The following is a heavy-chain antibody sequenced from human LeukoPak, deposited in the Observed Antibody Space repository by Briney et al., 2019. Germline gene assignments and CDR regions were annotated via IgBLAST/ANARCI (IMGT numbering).Heavy chain of an antibody. CDR3: ARESLSAPWSFDY. CDR1: GVSINSDDDD. D-gene: IGHD2/OR15-2a*01. V-gene: IGHV4-30-4*01. CDR2: FYYSGSN. J-gene: IGHJ4*02. Sequence: SETLSLTCTVSGVSINSDDDDWGWLRQPPGKGLEWIGYFYYSGSNYYNPSLKSRVSISVDTSKNQFSLKLSSVTAADTAVYFCARESLSAPWSFDYWGQGTLVTVSS.